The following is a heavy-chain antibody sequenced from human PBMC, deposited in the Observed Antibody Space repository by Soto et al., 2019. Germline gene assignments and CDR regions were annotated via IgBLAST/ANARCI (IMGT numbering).Heavy chain of an antibody. V-gene: IGHV3-7*01. CDR2: IKQDGSEK. J-gene: IGHJ4*02. D-gene: IGHD3-9*01. Sequence: GGSLRLSCAASGFTFSSYWMNWVRQAPGKGLEWVANIKQDGSEKYYVDSVKGRFTISRDNAKNSLYLQMNSLRAEDTAVYYCARDPISVPYYFDYWGQGTLVTVSS. CDR1: GFTFSSYW. CDR3: ARDPISVPYYFDY.